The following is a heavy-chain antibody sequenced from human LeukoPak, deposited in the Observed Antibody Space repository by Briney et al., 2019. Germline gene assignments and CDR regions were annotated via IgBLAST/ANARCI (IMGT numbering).Heavy chain of an antibody. D-gene: IGHD3-9*01. V-gene: IGHV3-7*01. J-gene: IGHJ4*02. CDR1: GFTFSSYW. CDR2: IKQDGSEK. Sequence: PGGSLRLSCAASGFTFSSYWMSWVRQAPGKGLEWVANIKQDGSEKYYVDSVKGRFTISRDNAKNSLYLQMNSLRAEDTAVYYCARDRHYDILTGYYLNSGFNYWGQGTLVTVSS. CDR3: ARDRHYDILTGYYLNSGFNY.